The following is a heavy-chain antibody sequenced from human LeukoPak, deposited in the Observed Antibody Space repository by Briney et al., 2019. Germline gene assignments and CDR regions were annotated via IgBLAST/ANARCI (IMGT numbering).Heavy chain of an antibody. CDR3: TSWGDTTAEYFQR. CDR1: GFTVSSNY. D-gene: IGHD2-21*02. CDR2: IYSGGST. V-gene: IGHV3-53*01. J-gene: IGHJ1*01. Sequence: GGSLRLSCAASGFTVSSNYMSWVRQAPGKGLEWVSVIYSGGSTYYADSVKGRFTISRDNSKNTLYLQMNSLRVEDTAVYYCTSWGDTTAEYFQRWGQGTLVTVSS.